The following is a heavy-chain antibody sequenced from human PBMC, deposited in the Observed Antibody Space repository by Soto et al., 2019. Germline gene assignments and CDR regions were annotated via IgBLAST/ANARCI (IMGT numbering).Heavy chain of an antibody. CDR3: ARELRFLEWSHDAFDI. D-gene: IGHD3-3*01. V-gene: IGHV3-7*01. CDR1: GFTFSSYW. J-gene: IGHJ3*02. CDR2: IKQDGSEK. Sequence: GGSLRLSCAASGFTFSSYWMSWVRQAPGKGLEWVANIKQDGSEKYYVDSVKGRFTISRDNAKNSLYLQMNSLRAEDTAVYYCARELRFLEWSHDAFDIWGQGTMVTVSS.